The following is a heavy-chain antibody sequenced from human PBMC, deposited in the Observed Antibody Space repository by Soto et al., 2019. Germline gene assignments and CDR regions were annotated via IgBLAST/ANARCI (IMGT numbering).Heavy chain of an antibody. D-gene: IGHD2-15*01. J-gene: IGHJ3*02. Sequence: QMQVVQSGPEVKKPETSVKVPCKTSGFTFSRSAVQWVRQAPGQRLEWIGWIIIASGQTNYAQNLQERITITRDMSTSTAYMELSSLRSEDTDIYYCAAELYTGGRCCSFNIWGQGTMVTVSS. CDR3: AAELYTGGRCCSFNI. CDR2: IIIASGQT. V-gene: IGHV1-58*01. CDR1: GFTFSRSA.